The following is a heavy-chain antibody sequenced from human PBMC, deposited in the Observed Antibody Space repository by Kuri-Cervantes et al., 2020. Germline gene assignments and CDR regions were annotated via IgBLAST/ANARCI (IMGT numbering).Heavy chain of an antibody. CDR1: GFSLSTSGVG. D-gene: IGHD3-3*01. CDR3: ARGTRGSRFLANYYYYYMDV. CDR2: IFSNDEK. J-gene: IGHJ6*03. V-gene: IGHV2-26*01. Sequence: SGPTLVKPTQTLTLTCTFSGFSLSTSGVGVGWIRQPPGKALEWLAHIFSNDEKSYSTSLKSRLTISKDTSKSQVVLTMTNMDPVDTATYYCARGTRGSRFLANYYYYYMDVWGKGTTVTVSS.